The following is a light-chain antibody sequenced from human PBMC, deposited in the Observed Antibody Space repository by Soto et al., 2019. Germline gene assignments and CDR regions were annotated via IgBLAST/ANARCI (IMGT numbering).Light chain of an antibody. Sequence: QSALTQPASVSGSPGQSITISCTGSSSDVGAYNYVSWYRHLPGKAPELMIYDVSHRPSGVSDRFSGSKSGNTASLTISRLQAEDDADYYCSSWTNSGTYVFGTGTKVTVL. V-gene: IGLV2-14*03. CDR1: SSDVGAYNY. CDR2: DVS. CDR3: SSWTNSGTYV. J-gene: IGLJ1*01.